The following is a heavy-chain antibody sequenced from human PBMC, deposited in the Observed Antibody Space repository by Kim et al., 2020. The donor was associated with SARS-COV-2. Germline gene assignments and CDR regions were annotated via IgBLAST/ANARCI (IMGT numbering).Heavy chain of an antibody. CDR1: GGTFSSYA. Sequence: SVKVSCKASGGTFSSYAISWVRQAPGQGLEWMGGIIPIFGTANYAQKFQGRVTITADESTSTAYMELSSLRSEDTAVYYCARWYYDNPAQEAPFDYWGQGTLVTVSS. V-gene: IGHV1-69*13. J-gene: IGHJ4*02. CDR2: IIPIFGTA. D-gene: IGHD3-3*01. CDR3: ARWYYDNPAQEAPFDY.